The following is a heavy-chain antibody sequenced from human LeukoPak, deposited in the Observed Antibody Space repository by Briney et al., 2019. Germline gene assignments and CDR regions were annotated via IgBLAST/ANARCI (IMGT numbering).Heavy chain of an antibody. Sequence: PGGSLRLSCAASGFTFSSYSMNWVRQAPGKGLEWVSAISGRDGRTYYTDSVKGRFTISRDNSKNTLYLQMNSLRAEDTAVYYCCTSPSFGSSWYQFNYWGQGALVTVSS. V-gene: IGHV3-23*01. J-gene: IGHJ4*02. CDR3: CTSPSFGSSWYQFNY. CDR2: ISGRDGRT. CDR1: GFTFSSYS. D-gene: IGHD6-13*01.